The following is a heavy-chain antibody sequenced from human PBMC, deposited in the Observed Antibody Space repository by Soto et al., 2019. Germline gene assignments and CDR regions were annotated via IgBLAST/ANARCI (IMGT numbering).Heavy chain of an antibody. D-gene: IGHD2-2*01. Sequence: GASVKVSCKAYDFSFTSHGISWVRQAPGQGLEWMGWISLYNGNTKHAQQFQGRVTMTTDTSTSTAYMELRSLRSDDTAMYFCAIYHLELFRFDYWGQGTLVTVSS. CDR3: AIYHLELFRFDY. CDR1: DFSFTSHG. CDR2: ISLYNGNT. J-gene: IGHJ4*02. V-gene: IGHV1-18*04.